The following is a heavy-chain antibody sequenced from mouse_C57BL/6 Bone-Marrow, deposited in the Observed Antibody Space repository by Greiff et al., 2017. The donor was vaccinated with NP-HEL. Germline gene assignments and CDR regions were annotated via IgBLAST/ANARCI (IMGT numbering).Heavy chain of an antibody. CDR3: VRQDYGSRGDYAMDY. CDR1: GFSFNTYA. V-gene: IGHV10-1*01. Sequence: EADGGLVQPKGSLKLSCAASGFSFNTYAMNWVRQAPGKGLEWVARIRSKSNNYATYYADSVKDRFTISRDDSESMLYLQMNNLKTEDTAMYYCVRQDYGSRGDYAMDYWGQGTSVTVSS. CDR2: IRSKSNNYAT. D-gene: IGHD1-1*01. J-gene: IGHJ4*01.